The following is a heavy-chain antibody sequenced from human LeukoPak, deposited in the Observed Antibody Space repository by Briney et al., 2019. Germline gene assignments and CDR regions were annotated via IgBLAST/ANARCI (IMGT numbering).Heavy chain of an antibody. CDR1: GASINSGSYY. CDR2: IYTSGST. CDR3: ARHCSSTSCLGFDY. Sequence: PSETLSLTCTVSGASINSGSYYWSWIRQPAGKGLEWIGRIYTSGSTNYNPSLKSRVTMSVDTSKNQFSLKLSSVTAADTAVYYCARHCSSTSCLGFDYWGQGTLVTVSS. D-gene: IGHD2-2*01. V-gene: IGHV4-61*02. J-gene: IGHJ4*02.